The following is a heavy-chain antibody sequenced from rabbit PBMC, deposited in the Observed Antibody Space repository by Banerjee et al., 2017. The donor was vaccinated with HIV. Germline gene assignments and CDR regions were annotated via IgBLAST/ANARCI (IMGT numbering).Heavy chain of an antibody. Sequence: QSLEESGGGLVQPEGSLTLTCKASGFDFSSNYYMCWVRQAPGKGLEWIACIYTGSSGSTYYASWAKGRFTISKTSSTTVTLQMTSLTAADTATYFCVRAPSYYIIHLNLWGPGTLVTVS. J-gene: IGHJ4*01. CDR1: GFDFSSNYY. D-gene: IGHD1-1*01. V-gene: IGHV1S40*01. CDR3: VRAPSYYIIHLNL. CDR2: IYTGSSGST.